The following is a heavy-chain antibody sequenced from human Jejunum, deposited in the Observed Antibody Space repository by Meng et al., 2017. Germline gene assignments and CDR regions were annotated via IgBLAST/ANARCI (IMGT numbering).Heavy chain of an antibody. J-gene: IGHJ4*02. Sequence: QVQLQESGPGRLKPSGTLSPTCAVSGGSISTSDWWSWVRQPPGKGLEWIGEIHHSGSTNYNPSLKSRVTISVDKSKNQFSLKLNSVTAADTAVYYCAREWSGSYRHFDYWGQGTLVTVSS. D-gene: IGHD1-26*01. CDR1: GGSISTSDW. CDR2: IHHSGST. V-gene: IGHV4-4*02. CDR3: AREWSGSYRHFDY.